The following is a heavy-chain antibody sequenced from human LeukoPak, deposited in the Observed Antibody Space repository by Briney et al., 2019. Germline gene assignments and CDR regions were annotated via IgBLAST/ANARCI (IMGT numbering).Heavy chain of an antibody. CDR1: GGSIDSSSYY. J-gene: IGHJ5*01. D-gene: IGHD3-10*01. V-gene: IGHV4-39*02. CDR3: ARRVGFYGSGSLNYFDP. CDR2: IFRTGST. Sequence: PSETLSLTCAVSGGSIDSSSYYWGWIRQPPGKGLEWIGSIFRTGSTYYSASLKSRVSISVDTSKNHIALKLTSVTASDTAVYFCARRVGFYGSGSLNYFDPWGQGILVSVSS.